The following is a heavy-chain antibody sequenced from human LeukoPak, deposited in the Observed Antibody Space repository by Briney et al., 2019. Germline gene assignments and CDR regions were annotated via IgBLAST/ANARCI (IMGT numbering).Heavy chain of an antibody. J-gene: IGHJ4*02. V-gene: IGHV3-11*03. CDR3: AKLFKAYSSIWIDY. CDR2: ISHSSGFT. D-gene: IGHD6-13*01. CDR1: GFTFSDYY. Sequence: PGGSLRLSCAASGFTFSDYYMSWIRQAPGQGLEWVAYISHSSGFTNYADSVKGRFAISRDNAKNSLYLQMDSLRAEDTAIYYCAKLFKAYSSIWIDYWGQGNLVTVSS.